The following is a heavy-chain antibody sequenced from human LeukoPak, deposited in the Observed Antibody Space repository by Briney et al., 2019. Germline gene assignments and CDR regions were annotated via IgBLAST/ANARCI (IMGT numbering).Heavy chain of an antibody. J-gene: IGHJ3*02. Sequence: SETLSLTCTVSGGSISSYYWSWIRQPPGKGLEWIGYIYYSGSTNYNPSLKSRITISVDASKNQFSLKLSSVTAADTAVYYCAGLEYSSGWYAFDIWGQGTMVTVSS. D-gene: IGHD6-19*01. CDR2: IYYSGST. CDR3: AGLEYSSGWYAFDI. V-gene: IGHV4-59*01. CDR1: GGSISSYY.